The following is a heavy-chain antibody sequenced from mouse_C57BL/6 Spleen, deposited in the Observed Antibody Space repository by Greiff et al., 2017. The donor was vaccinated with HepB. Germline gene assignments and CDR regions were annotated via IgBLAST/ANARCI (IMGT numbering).Heavy chain of an antibody. Sequence: VMLVESGPELVKPGASVKISCKASGYSFTSYYIHWVKQRPGQGLEWIGWIYPGSGNTKYNEKFKGKATLTADTSSSTAYMQLSSLTSEDSAVYYCARLYDYDERAAWFAYWGQGTLVTVSA. CDR3: ARLYDYDERAAWFAY. CDR2: IYPGSGNT. V-gene: IGHV1-66*01. J-gene: IGHJ3*01. CDR1: GYSFTSYY. D-gene: IGHD2-4*01.